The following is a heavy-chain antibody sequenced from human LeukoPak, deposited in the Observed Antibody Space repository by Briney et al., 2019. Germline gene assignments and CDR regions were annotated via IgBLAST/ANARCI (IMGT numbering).Heavy chain of an antibody. D-gene: IGHD3-9*01. J-gene: IGHJ6*02. V-gene: IGHV3-23*01. CDR2: ISGSGGST. CDR1: GFTFSSYA. Sequence: GGSLRLSCAASGFTFSSYAMSWVRQAPGKGLEWVSAISGSGGSTYYADSVKGRFTISRDNSKNTLYLQMNSLRAEDTAVYYCANPFEDYYSYGMDVWGQGTTVTVSS. CDR3: ANPFEDYYSYGMDV.